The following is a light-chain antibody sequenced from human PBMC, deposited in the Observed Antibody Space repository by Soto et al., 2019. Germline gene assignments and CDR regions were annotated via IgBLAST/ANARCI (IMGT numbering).Light chain of an antibody. V-gene: IGKV1-5*03. Sequence: DIQMTQSPSTLSASVGDRVTITCRASQTITTWVAWYQQKPGTAPSLLIYKASTLERGVPSRFSGSGSGTEFTLTSSSLQPDDFATYYCQQYSTFSWTFGQGTRVEIK. CDR2: KAS. CDR3: QQYSTFSWT. CDR1: QTITTW. J-gene: IGKJ1*01.